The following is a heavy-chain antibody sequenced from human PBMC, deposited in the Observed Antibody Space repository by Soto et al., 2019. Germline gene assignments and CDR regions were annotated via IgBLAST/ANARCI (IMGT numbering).Heavy chain of an antibody. V-gene: IGHV3-66*01. CDR2: IYSGGST. D-gene: IGHD4-17*01. J-gene: IGHJ4*02. CDR3: ARDTVVGRVALDY. CDR1: GFTVSSNY. Sequence: GGSLRLSCAASGFTVSSNYMSWVRQAPGKGLEWVSVIYSGGSTYYADSVNGRVTISRDNSKNKLYLQMNSLRAEDTAVYYCARDTVVGRVALDYWGQGTLVTVSS.